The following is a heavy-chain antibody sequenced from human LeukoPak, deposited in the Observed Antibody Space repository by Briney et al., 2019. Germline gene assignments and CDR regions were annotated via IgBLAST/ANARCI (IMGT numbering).Heavy chain of an antibody. Sequence: SETLSLTCAVYGGSFSGYYWSWIRQPPGKGLEWIGEINHSGSTNYNPSLKSRVTISVDTPKNQFSLKLSSVTAADTAVYYCARIPRIAAAKTKKAFDIWGQGTMVTVSS. CDR1: GGSFSGYY. V-gene: IGHV4-34*01. D-gene: IGHD6-13*01. J-gene: IGHJ3*02. CDR3: ARIPRIAAAKTKKAFDI. CDR2: INHSGST.